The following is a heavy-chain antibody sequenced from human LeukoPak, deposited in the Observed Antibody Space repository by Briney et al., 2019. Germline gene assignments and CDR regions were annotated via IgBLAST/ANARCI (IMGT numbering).Heavy chain of an antibody. J-gene: IGHJ2*01. CDR2: FIPVFGTP. D-gene: IGHD3-22*01. CDR3: ARVPPPYYYDSSGYYGNYWYFDL. Sequence: SVKVSCKASGGTFSSFGISWVRQAPGQGLEWMGEFIPVFGTPNYAQKFQGRVTITADESTSTGYMELSSLRSEDTAVYYCARVPPPYYYDSSGYYGNYWYFDLWGRGTLVTVSS. V-gene: IGHV1-69*13. CDR1: GGTFSSFG.